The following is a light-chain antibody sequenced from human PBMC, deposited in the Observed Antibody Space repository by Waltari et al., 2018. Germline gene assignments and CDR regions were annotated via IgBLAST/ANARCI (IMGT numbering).Light chain of an antibody. J-gene: IGLJ3*02. CDR3: QTWGTGIWV. CDR1: SGHSSYA. Sequence: QLVVTQSPSASASLGASVKLTCTLSSGHSSYAIAWHQQQPGKGPRYLMKISSDGSHIKGDGIPDRFSGSSSGAERYLTISSLQSEDEADYYCQTWGTGIWVFGGGTKLTVL. CDR2: ISSDGSH. V-gene: IGLV4-69*01.